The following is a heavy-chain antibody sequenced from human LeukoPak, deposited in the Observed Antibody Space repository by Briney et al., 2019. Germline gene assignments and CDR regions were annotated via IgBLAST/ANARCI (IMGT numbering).Heavy chain of an antibody. CDR2: IYYSGST. V-gene: IGHV4-59*01. D-gene: IGHD3-3*01. CDR1: GGSISSYY. J-gene: IGHJ5*02. Sequence: SETLSLTCTVSGGSISSYYWNWIRQPPGKGLEWIGYIYYSGSTNYNPSLKSRVTLSVDTSKNQFSLKLSSVTAADTAVYYCARDKRHYDFWSGTASNWFDPWGQGTLVTVSS. CDR3: ARDKRHYDFWSGTASNWFDP.